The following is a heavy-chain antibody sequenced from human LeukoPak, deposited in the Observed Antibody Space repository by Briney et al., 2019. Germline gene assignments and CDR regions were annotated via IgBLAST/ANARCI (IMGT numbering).Heavy chain of an antibody. V-gene: IGHV4-59*12. CDR3: ARDAIFVEMATITDY. CDR2: IYNSGNT. CDR1: GGSISSYY. D-gene: IGHD5-24*01. Sequence: SETLSLTCTVSGGSISSYYWSWIRQPPGKGLEWIGYIYNSGNTNYNPSLQSRVTISVDMSRNQFSLKLSSVTAAGTAVYYCARDAIFVEMATITDYWGQGTLVTVSS. J-gene: IGHJ4*02.